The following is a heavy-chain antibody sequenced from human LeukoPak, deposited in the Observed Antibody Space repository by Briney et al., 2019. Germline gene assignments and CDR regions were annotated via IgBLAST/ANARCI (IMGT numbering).Heavy chain of an antibody. V-gene: IGHV1-2*04. CDR1: GCTFTGYY. Sequence: ASVTVSCTASGCTFTGYYMHWVRQAPGQGLEWMGWINPNSGGTNYAQKFQGWVTMTRDTSISTAYMELSRLRSDDTAVYYCARGDGDYVYYFDYWGQGTLVTVSS. D-gene: IGHD4-17*01. CDR2: INPNSGGT. CDR3: ARGDGDYVYYFDY. J-gene: IGHJ4*02.